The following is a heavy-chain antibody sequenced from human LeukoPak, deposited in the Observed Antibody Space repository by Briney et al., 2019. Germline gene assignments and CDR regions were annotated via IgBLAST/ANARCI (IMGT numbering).Heavy chain of an antibody. CDR2: IIPIFGTA. CDR1: GGTFSSYA. J-gene: IGHJ6*04. CDR3: ARADCSGGSCYRYYYYGMDV. V-gene: IGHV1-69*01. Sequence: SVKVSCKASGGTFSSYAISWVRQAPGQGLEWMGGIIPIFGTANYAQKFQGRVTITADESTSTAYMELSSLRSEDTAVHYCARADCSGGSCYRYYYYGMDVWGKGTTVTVSS. D-gene: IGHD2-15*01.